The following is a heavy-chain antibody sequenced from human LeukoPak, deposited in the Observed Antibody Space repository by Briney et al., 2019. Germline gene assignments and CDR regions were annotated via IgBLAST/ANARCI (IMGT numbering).Heavy chain of an antibody. D-gene: IGHD3-3*01. V-gene: IGHV1-69*01. J-gene: IGHJ4*02. CDR2: IIPIFGTA. CDR3: ARGYDFWSGYYGYFDY. Sequence: SVKVSCKASGGTFSSYAISWVRQAPGQGLEWMGGIIPIFGTANYAQKFQGRVTITADEPTSTAYMELSSLRSEDTAVYYCARGYDFWSGYYGYFDYWGQGTLVTVSS. CDR1: GGTFSSYA.